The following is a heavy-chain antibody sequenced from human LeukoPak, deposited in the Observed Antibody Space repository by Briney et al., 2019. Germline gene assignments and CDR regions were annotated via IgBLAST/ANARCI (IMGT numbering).Heavy chain of an antibody. CDR1: GFTFSSYG. J-gene: IGHJ3*02. V-gene: IGHV3-48*04. CDR3: ARTQDYYDSSGYLGAFDI. D-gene: IGHD3-22*01. Sequence: PGGSLRLSCAASGFTFSSYGINWIRQAPGKGLEWVSYISSSGSTIYYADSVKGRFTISRDNAKNSLYLQMNSLRAEDTAVYYCARTQDYYDSSGYLGAFDIWGQGTMVTVSS. CDR2: ISSSGSTI.